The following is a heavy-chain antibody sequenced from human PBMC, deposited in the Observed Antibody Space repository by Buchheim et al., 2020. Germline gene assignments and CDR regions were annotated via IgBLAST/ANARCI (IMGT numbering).Heavy chain of an antibody. CDR3: ARGDWNDVSPFDY. V-gene: IGHV3-48*03. CDR1: GFTFSSYG. D-gene: IGHD1-1*01. J-gene: IGHJ4*02. Sequence: EVQLVESGGDLVQPGGSLRLSCAASGFTFSSYGMNWVRQAPGKGLEWISYISSSGSNIHHADSVKGRFTISRDNAKNSLYLQMNSLRAEDTAVYYCARGDWNDVSPFDYWGQGTL. CDR2: ISSSGSNI.